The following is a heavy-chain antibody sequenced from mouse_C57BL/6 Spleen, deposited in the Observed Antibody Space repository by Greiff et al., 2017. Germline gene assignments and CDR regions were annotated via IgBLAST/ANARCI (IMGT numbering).Heavy chain of an antibody. CDR2: INPSNGGT. V-gene: IGHV1-53*01. J-gene: IGHJ4*01. Sequence: QVQLQQSGTELVKPGASVKLSCKASGYTFTSYWMHWVKQRPGQGLEWIGNINPSNGGTNYNEKFKSKATLTVDKSSSTAYMQLSSLTSEDSAVYYCARGQLLRVPYYAMDYWGQGTSVTVSS. CDR3: ARGQLLRVPYYAMDY. D-gene: IGHD1-1*01. CDR1: GYTFTSYW.